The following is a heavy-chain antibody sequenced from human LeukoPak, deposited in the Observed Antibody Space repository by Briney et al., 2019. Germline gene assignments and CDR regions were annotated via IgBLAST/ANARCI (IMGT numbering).Heavy chain of an antibody. CDR2: ITKSGDQT. J-gene: IGHJ3*02. CDR1: GITFSNSA. Sequence: GGSLRLSCVPSGITFSNSALSWVRQAPGKGREWGSTITKSGDQTHYADSVRGLFTISRDIFKNTLYLQMNSLRAEDTAVYHCVKSAGKDGYRDVFDIWGQGTVVTVSS. D-gene: IGHD5-24*01. CDR3: VKSAGKDGYRDVFDI. V-gene: IGHV3-23*01.